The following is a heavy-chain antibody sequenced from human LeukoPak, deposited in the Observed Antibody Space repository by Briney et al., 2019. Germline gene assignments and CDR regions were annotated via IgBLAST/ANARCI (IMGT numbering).Heavy chain of an antibody. J-gene: IGHJ6*02. CDR3: ATPNDSSGYFDAYYGMDV. CDR2: ISGSGGST. CDR1: GFTFSGYA. D-gene: IGHD3-22*01. V-gene: IGHV3-23*01. Sequence: GGSLRLSCAASGFTFSGYAMSWVRQAPGKGLEWVSAISGSGGSTYYADSVKGRFTISRDNSKNTLYLQMNSLRAEDTAVYYCATPNDSSGYFDAYYGMDVWGQGTTVTVSS.